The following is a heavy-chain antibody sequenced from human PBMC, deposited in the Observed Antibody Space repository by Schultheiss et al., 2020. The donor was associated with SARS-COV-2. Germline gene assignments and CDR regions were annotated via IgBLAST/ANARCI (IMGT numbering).Heavy chain of an antibody. V-gene: IGHV1-46*01. Sequence: GESLKISCKASGYTFTSYYMHWVRQAPGQGLEWMGIINPSGGSTSYAQKFQGRVTMTRDTSTSTVYMELSSLRSEDTAVYYCARGVIDYGDYVGGLSWFDPWGQGTRVTVS. CDR2: INPSGGST. D-gene: IGHD4-17*01. CDR3: ARGVIDYGDYVGGLSWFDP. J-gene: IGHJ5*02. CDR1: GYTFTSYY.